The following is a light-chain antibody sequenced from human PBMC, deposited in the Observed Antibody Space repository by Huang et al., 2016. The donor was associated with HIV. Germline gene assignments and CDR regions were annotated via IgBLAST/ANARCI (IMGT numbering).Light chain of an antibody. CDR3: QQYNNWPPWT. CDR2: GAS. Sequence: EIVMTQSPATLSVSPGERATLSCRASQSVSSNLAWYQQKPGQAPRLLSYGASTRATDIPARFSGSGAGTEFTLTISSLQSEDFAVYYCQQYNNWPPWTFGQGTKVEIK. CDR1: QSVSSN. V-gene: IGKV3-15*01. J-gene: IGKJ1*01.